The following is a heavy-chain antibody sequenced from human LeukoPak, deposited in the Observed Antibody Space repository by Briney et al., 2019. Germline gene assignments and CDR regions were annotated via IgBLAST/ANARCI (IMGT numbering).Heavy chain of an antibody. J-gene: IGHJ4*02. Sequence: SETLFLTCIVSGGSISTNTYYWGWIRLPPGKGLEWIGEIHHRGTTYYNPSLRSRVTISVDTSKNQFSLRLTSVTAADTAVYYCARVTYNGYQHFDYWGQGNLVTVS. V-gene: IGHV4-39*07. D-gene: IGHD3-10*01. CDR3: ARVTYNGYQHFDY. CDR1: GGSISTNTYY. CDR2: IHHRGTT.